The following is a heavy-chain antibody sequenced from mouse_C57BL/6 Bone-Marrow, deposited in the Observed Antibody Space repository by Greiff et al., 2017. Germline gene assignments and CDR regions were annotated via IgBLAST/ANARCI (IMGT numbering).Heavy chain of an antibody. Sequence: EVQLQQSGTVLARPGASVKMSCKTSGYTFTSYWMHWVKQRPGQGLEWIGAVYPGNSDTSYNQKFKGKAKLTAVTSASTAYMELSSLTNEDSAVYYCTRKKGSSFWYFDVWGTGTTVTVSS. D-gene: IGHD1-1*01. V-gene: IGHV1-5*01. CDR3: TRKKGSSFWYFDV. J-gene: IGHJ1*03. CDR1: GYTFTSYW. CDR2: VYPGNSDT.